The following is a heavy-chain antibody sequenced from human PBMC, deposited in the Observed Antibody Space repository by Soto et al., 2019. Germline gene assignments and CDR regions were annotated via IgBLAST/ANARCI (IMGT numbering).Heavy chain of an antibody. J-gene: IGHJ4*02. Sequence: GGSLRLSCAASGFTFSSYAMSWVRQAPGKGLEWVSAISGSGGSTYYADSVKGRFTISRDNSKNTLYLQMNSLRAEDTAVYYCAKDLRSYSGSYCDYWGQGTLVTVSS. D-gene: IGHD1-26*01. CDR2: ISGSGGST. CDR3: AKDLRSYSGSYCDY. V-gene: IGHV3-23*01. CDR1: GFTFSSYA.